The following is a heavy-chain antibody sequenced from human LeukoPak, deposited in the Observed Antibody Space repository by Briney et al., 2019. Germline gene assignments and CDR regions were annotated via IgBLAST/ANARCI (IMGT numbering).Heavy chain of an antibody. CDR2: IRGSGDIT. Sequence: GGSLRLSCAASGFIFSSYAMIWVRQAPGKGREWVSAIRGSGDITLYADSVKGRFTISRDNSKHTLYLQMNRLRGEDTAVYYCARDPNGDYLGAFDFRGQGTMASVSS. CDR1: GFIFSSYA. V-gene: IGHV3-23*01. CDR3: ARDPNGDYLGAFDF. D-gene: IGHD4-17*01. J-gene: IGHJ3*01.